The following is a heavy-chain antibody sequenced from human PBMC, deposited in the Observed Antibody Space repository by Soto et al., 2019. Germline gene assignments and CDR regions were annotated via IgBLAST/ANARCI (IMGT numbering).Heavy chain of an antibody. J-gene: IGHJ6*02. CDR3: ARRGGYSSSWYWDPYYYYVIDV. Sequence: GGSLRLSCAASGFTFSSYAMSWVRQAPGKGLEWVSAISGSGGSTYYADSVKGRFTISRDNSKNTLYLQMNSLRAEDTAVYYCARRGGYSSSWYWDPYYYYVIDVWDQGTTVTVAS. CDR1: GFTFSSYA. D-gene: IGHD6-13*01. V-gene: IGHV3-23*01. CDR2: ISGSGGST.